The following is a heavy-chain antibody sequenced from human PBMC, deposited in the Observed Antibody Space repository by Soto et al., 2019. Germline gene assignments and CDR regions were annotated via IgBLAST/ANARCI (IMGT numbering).Heavy chain of an antibody. Sequence: LPLTCTVSGGSISSGGYYWSWIRQHPGKGLEWIGYIYYSGSTYYNPSLKSRVTISVDTSKNQFSLKLSSVTAADTAVYYCARAVVVVPAAMDVWGQGTTVTVSS. V-gene: IGHV4-31*03. CDR2: IYYSGST. CDR1: GGSISSGGYY. CDR3: ARAVVVVPAAMDV. J-gene: IGHJ6*02. D-gene: IGHD2-2*01.